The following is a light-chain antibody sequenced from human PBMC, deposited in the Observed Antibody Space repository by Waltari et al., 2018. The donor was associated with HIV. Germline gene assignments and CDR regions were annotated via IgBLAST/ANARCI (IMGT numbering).Light chain of an antibody. CDR2: EVS. CDR1: SSDVGGYNL. CDR3: CAYAGSTTYVI. Sequence: QSALTQPVSVSGSPGQSITISCTGTSSDVGGYNLVSWYQQHPGKAPKLMIYEVSKRPSGVSNRFAGSKSGNTASLTISGLQAEDEADYYCCAYAGSTTYVIFGGGTKLTVL. J-gene: IGLJ2*01. V-gene: IGLV2-23*02.